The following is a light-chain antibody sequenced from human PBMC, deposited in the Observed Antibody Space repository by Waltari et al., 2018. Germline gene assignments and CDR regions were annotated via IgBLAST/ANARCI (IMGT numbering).Light chain of an antibody. CDR2: EVS. V-gene: IGLV2-14*01. Sequence: QSALTQPASVSGSPGQSITISCSGTDSDVGAYDFVSWYQQHPGKAPHLIIYEVSNRPSGISNRFSASKSGNTASLTISGLQAEDEADYYCAAWDDSLSGCWVFGGGTRLTVL. CDR1: DSDVGAYDF. J-gene: IGLJ3*02. CDR3: AAWDDSLSGCWV.